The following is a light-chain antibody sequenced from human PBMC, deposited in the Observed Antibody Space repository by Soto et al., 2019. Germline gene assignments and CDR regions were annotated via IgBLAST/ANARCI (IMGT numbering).Light chain of an antibody. J-gene: IGKJ1*01. Sequence: EIVKTQSPLSLTVTPGEPASISCKSSQSLQHNNGNTLLDWYMQKPGQSPQLLIYLASRRAPGAPDRVSGSGSGTDFTLRISTVEADDAAIYYCMQALQTPRTFGQGTKLEI. CDR3: MQALQTPRT. CDR1: QSLQHNNGNTL. CDR2: LAS. V-gene: IGKV2-28*01.